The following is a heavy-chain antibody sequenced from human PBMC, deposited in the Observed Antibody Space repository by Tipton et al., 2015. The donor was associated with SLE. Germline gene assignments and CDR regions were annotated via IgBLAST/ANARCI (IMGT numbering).Heavy chain of an antibody. CDR3: AREIYDGSGYYPSTTRYGMDV. D-gene: IGHD3-22*01. CDR2: INHSGST. CDR1: GGSFSGYY. V-gene: IGHV4-34*01. J-gene: IGHJ6*02. Sequence: LRLSCAVYGGSFSGYYWSWIRQPPGKGLEWIGEINHSGSTNYNPSLKSRVTISVDTSKNQFSLKLSSVTAADTAVYYCAREIYDGSGYYPSTTRYGMDVRGQGTTVTVSS.